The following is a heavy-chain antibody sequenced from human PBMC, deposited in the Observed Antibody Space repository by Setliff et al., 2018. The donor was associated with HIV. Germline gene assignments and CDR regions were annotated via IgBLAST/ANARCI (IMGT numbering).Heavy chain of an antibody. CDR2: VCYTGFA. CDR3: AREGGTGRSSWYGAYWYDP. CDR1: GGSISSYY. J-gene: IGHJ5*02. Sequence: PSETLSLTCTVSGGSISSYYWSWLRQAPGKGLEWMGYVCYTGFAAYNPSLKSRLTISVDTSKNQFSLRLTSVTAADTAVYYCAREGGTGRSSWYGAYWYDPWGQGTLVTVSS. D-gene: IGHD6-13*01. V-gene: IGHV4-59*12.